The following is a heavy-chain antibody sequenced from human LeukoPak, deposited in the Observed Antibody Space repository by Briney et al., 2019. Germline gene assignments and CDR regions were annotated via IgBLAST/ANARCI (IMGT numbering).Heavy chain of an antibody. Sequence: GASVKVSCKASGYTFTSYGISWVRQAPGQGLEWMGWISAYNGNTNYAQKLQGRVTMTTDTSTSTAYMELRSLRPDDTAVYYCARDPLRYGNSDWFDPWGQGTLVTVSS. V-gene: IGHV1-18*01. J-gene: IGHJ5*02. D-gene: IGHD4-11*01. CDR1: GYTFTSYG. CDR3: ARDPLRYGNSDWFDP. CDR2: ISAYNGNT.